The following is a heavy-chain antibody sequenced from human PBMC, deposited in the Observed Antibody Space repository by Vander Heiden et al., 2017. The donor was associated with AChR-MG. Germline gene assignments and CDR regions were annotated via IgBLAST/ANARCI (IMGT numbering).Heavy chain of an antibody. Sequence: EVQMLESGGGLVQPGGSLRLSCAASGFPFSSYAMSWVRQAPGKWLEWVSAISGSGGSTYYADSVKGRFTISRDNSKNTLYLQMQSLRAEDTAVYYCAKPAASGWYFDYWGQGTLVTVSS. CDR3: AKPAASGWYFDY. D-gene: IGHD6-19*01. V-gene: IGHV3-23*01. CDR1: GFPFSSYA. J-gene: IGHJ4*02. CDR2: ISGSGGST.